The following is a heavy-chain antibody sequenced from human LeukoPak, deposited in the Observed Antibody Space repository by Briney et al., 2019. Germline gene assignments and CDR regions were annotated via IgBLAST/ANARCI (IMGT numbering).Heavy chain of an antibody. Sequence: PSETLSLTCTVSGGSVSSGNYFWSWIRQPPGKGLEWIGYIYYSGSTNYNPSLKSRVTISVDTSKNQFSLKLSSVTAADTAEYYCAREPYGSGTFDYWGQGTLVTVSA. D-gene: IGHD3-10*01. V-gene: IGHV4-61*01. CDR3: AREPYGSGTFDY. J-gene: IGHJ4*02. CDR2: IYYSGST. CDR1: GGSVSSGNYF.